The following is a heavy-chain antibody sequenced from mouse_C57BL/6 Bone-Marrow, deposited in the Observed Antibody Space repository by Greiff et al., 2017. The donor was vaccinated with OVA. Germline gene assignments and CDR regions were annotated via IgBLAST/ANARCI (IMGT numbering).Heavy chain of an antibody. CDR1: GYSLTRDY. J-gene: IGHJ2*01. CDR2: ISYSGST. V-gene: IGHV3-8*01. D-gene: IGHD2-1*01. Sequence: VQLKEPGPGLAKPSQTLSLTCSVTGYSLTRDYWNWIRKFPGNKLEYMGYISYSGSTYYNPSLKSRISITRDTSKNQYYLQLNSVTTEDTATYYCARFGGNYHYWGQGTTLTVSS. CDR3: ARFGGNYHY.